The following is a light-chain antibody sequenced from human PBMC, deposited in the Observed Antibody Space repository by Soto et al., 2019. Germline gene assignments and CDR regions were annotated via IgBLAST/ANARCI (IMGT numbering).Light chain of an antibody. J-gene: IGKJ2*01. Sequence: DIVLTQSPATLSLSPGERATLSCRASQSVSSYLAWYQQKPGQAPRLLIYGASNRATGIPARFSGSGSGTDFALTITSLEPEDFAVYYCQQRGNWPLYTFGQGTKLEIK. CDR2: GAS. CDR1: QSVSSY. V-gene: IGKV3-11*01. CDR3: QQRGNWPLYT.